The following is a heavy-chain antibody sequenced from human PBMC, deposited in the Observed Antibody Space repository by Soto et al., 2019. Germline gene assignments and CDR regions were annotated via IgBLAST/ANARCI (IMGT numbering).Heavy chain of an antibody. CDR3: ARGFYDSSGYSAPFDS. V-gene: IGHV4-59*01. J-gene: IGHJ4*02. CDR2: VYYTGST. Sequence: ASETLSLTCTVSGGSISGYYWNWIRQASGKGPEWIGYVYYTGSTNYNPSLESRVTMSTDTSKNQVSLELRSMTAADSALYYCARGFYDSSGYSAPFDSWGQGTQVTVSS. CDR1: GGSISGYY. D-gene: IGHD3-22*01.